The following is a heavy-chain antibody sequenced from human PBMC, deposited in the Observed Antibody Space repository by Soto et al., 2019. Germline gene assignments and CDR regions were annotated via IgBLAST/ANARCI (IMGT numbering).Heavy chain of an antibody. CDR1: GFTFRDHY. V-gene: IGHV3-72*01. CDR2: SRNKDHTYTT. D-gene: IGHD3-10*01. CDR3: VRGYRGFDN. Sequence: PGGSLRLSCAVSGFTFRDHYMDWFRQAPGKGLEWVGRSRNKDHTYTTEYAASVKGRFTISRDDSANSLFLHMNSLKAEDTAVYYCVRGYRGFDNWGQGTLVTVSS. J-gene: IGHJ4*02.